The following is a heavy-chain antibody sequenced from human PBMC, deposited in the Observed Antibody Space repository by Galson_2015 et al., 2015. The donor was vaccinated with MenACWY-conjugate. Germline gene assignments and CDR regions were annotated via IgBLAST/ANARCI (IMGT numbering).Heavy chain of an antibody. J-gene: IGHJ4*02. CDR2: ISFSGST. Sequence: SETLSLTCTVSGGSVSSNSYYWGWIRQPPGKGLEWIGRISFSGSTYYNPSLKSRVTLSVDTSKNQFSLRLSSVTAAETAVYYCARHPYLSGIVGAALNWGQGTLVTVSS. CDR3: ARHPYLSGIVGAALN. CDR1: GGSVSSNSYY. V-gene: IGHV4-39*01. D-gene: IGHD1-26*01.